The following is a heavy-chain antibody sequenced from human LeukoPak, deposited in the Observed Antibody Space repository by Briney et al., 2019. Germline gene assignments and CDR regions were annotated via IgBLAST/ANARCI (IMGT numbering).Heavy chain of an antibody. CDR1: GGSISSSSYY. D-gene: IGHD3-22*01. J-gene: IGHJ3*02. CDR3: ASFYLYNDSSGYTPKDAFDI. CDR2: IYYSGST. Sequence: TSETLSLTCTVSGGSISSSSYYWGWIRQPPGKGLEWIGSIYYSGSTYYNPSLKSRVTISVDTSKNQFSLKLSSVTAADTAVYYCASFYLYNDSSGYTPKDAFDIWGQGTMVTVSS. V-gene: IGHV4-39*07.